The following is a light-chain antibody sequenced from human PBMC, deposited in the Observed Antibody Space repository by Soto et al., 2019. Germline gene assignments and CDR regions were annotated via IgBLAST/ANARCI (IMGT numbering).Light chain of an antibody. CDR1: SSNIGGTNY. J-gene: IGLJ2*01. CDR2: SNN. V-gene: IGLV1-47*02. Sequence: QPVLTQPPSASGTPGQKVFISCSGSSSNIGGTNYAYWYQQLPRAAPKLLMHSNNLRPSGVPERISGSKFGTAASLAISGLRSEDEAVYYCASWDDRLGAVIFGGGTKVTVL. CDR3: ASWDDRLGAVI.